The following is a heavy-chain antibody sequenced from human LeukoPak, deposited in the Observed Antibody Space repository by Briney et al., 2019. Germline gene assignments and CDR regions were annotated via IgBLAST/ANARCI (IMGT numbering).Heavy chain of an antibody. CDR1: GGSFSGYY. J-gene: IGHJ4*02. CDR3: ARHLSYYDFWSIFDY. CDR2: INHSGST. D-gene: IGHD3-3*01. V-gene: IGHV4-34*01. Sequence: PSETLSLTCAVYGGSFSGYYWSWIRQPPGKGLEWIGEINHSGSTNYNPSLKSRVTISVDTSKNQFSLKLSSVTAADTAVYYCARHLSYYDFWSIFDYWGQGTLVTVSS.